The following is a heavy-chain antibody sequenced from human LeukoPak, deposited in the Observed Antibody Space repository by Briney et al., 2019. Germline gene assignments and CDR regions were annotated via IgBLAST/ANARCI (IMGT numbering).Heavy chain of an antibody. D-gene: IGHD6-19*01. CDR3: AKSLYDESGWYYFDY. Sequence: GRSLGLSCAASGFTFSNYGMHWVRQAPGKGLEWLAVISYDGRDNYCADSVKGRFSISRDNPKNILNLQMNSLRVEDTAVYYCAKSLYDESGWYYFDYWGQGTLVTVSS. V-gene: IGHV3-30*18. J-gene: IGHJ4*02. CDR1: GFTFSNYG. CDR2: ISYDGRDN.